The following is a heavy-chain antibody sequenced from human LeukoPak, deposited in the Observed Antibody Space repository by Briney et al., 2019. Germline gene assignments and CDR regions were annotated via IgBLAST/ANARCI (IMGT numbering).Heavy chain of an antibody. CDR1: GGSISSSY. CDR2: IYYSGIT. J-gene: IGHJ4*02. V-gene: IGHV4-59*01. Sequence: SETLSLTCTVSGGSISSSYWSWIRQPPGKGLEWIGYIYYSGITNYNPSLKSRVTISLETSKNQFSLKLNSVTAADTAVYYCARASGAFDYWGQGALVTVSS. CDR3: ARASGAFDY.